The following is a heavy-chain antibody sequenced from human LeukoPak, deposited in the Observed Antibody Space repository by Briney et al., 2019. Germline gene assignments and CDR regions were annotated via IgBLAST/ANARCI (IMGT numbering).Heavy chain of an antibody. Sequence: ASVKVSCKASGYTFTSYYMHWVRQAPGQGLEWMGIVNPSGGSTSYAQKFQGRVTMTRDTSISTAYMELSRLRSDDTAVYYCARDLGGFGYGGNDAFDIWGQGTMVTVSS. CDR1: GYTFTSYY. J-gene: IGHJ3*02. D-gene: IGHD4-23*01. CDR3: ARDLGGFGYGGNDAFDI. V-gene: IGHV1-46*01. CDR2: VNPSGGST.